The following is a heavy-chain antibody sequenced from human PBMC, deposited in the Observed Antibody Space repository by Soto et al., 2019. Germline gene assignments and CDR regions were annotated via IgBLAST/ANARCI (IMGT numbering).Heavy chain of an antibody. CDR3: ARVEGYSADERD. V-gene: IGHV1-46*01. CDR1: GYIFTSYW. J-gene: IGHJ4*02. D-gene: IGHD5-12*01. Sequence: QQQQVQSGAEVKRPGDSVTVSCKTSGYIFTSYWIHWVRQAPGQGLEWMGLIKPSGGSTTYAQKFQGRVTMTRDTPTSTVYMELRSLKSEDTAVYYCARVEGYSADERDWGQGTLVTVSS. CDR2: IKPSGGST.